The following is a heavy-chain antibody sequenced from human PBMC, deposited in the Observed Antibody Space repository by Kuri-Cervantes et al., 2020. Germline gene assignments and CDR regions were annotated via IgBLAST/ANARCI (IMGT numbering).Heavy chain of an antibody. V-gene: IGHV4-39*01. J-gene: IGHJ2*01. CDR2: IYYSGST. D-gene: IGHD3-22*01. Sequence: SETLSLTCTVSGGSISSSSYYWGWIRQPPGKGLEWIGSIYYSGSTYYNPSLKSRVTISVDTSKNQFSLKLSSVTAADTAVYYCARRNYYDSSGYYYRTHRYLDLWGRGTLVTVSS. CDR1: GGSISSSSYY. CDR3: ARRNYYDSSGYYYRTHRYLDL.